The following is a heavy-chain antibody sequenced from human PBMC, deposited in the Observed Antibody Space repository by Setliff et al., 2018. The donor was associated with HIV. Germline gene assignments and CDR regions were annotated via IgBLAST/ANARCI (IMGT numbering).Heavy chain of an antibody. CDR1: GDSFGGSH. V-gene: IGHV4-34*01. CDR2: INQSGST. D-gene: IGHD4-17*01. J-gene: IGHJ3*02. Sequence: SETLSLTCAVYGDSFGGSHWTWIRQPPGKGLEWIGEINQSGSTKYNPSLKSRVTISVDTSKNQFSLKLSSVTAADTAVFYCARHYGGNLDAFDIWGLGTMVTVS. CDR3: ARHYGGNLDAFDI.